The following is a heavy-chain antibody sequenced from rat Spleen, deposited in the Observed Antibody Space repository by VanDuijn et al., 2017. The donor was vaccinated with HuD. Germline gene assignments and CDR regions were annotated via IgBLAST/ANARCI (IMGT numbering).Heavy chain of an antibody. V-gene: IGHV5-27*01. CDR3: TTWFAY. CDR2: ISTGGGST. CDR1: GFTFSEFY. Sequence: EVELVQSDGGLVQPGRSLKLSCAASGFTFSEFYMAWVRQAPTKGLEWVAYISTGGGSTYYRDSVRGRFTISRDNAKSTLYLQMDSLRSEDTATYYCTTWFAYWGQGTLVTVSS. J-gene: IGHJ3*01.